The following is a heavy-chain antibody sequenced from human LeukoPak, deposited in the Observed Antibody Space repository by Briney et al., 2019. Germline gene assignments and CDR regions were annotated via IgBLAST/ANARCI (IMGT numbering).Heavy chain of an antibody. CDR3: ARDGYIDYMDV. V-gene: IGHV4-59*01. CDR1: GGSISSYY. D-gene: IGHD5-24*01. Sequence: SETLSLTCTVSGGSISSYYWSWIRQPPGKGLEWIGYIYYSGSTNYNPSLKSRVTISVDTSKNQFSLKLSSVTAADTAVYYCARDGYIDYMDVWGKGTTVTVSS. CDR2: IYYSGST. J-gene: IGHJ6*03.